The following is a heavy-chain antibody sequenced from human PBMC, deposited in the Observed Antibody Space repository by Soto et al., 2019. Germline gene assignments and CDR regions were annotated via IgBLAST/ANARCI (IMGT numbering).Heavy chain of an antibody. Sequence: SETLSLTCTVSCDSISSGNKYWSWIRQPPGKGLEWIGYIFSSGTTYYNPSLKSRLTMSLDASQNQFSLKLNSLTDADTAVYFCARVPSPFDYYYAMDVWGQ. CDR2: IFSSGTT. CDR1: CDSISSGNKY. D-gene: IGHD3-16*01. J-gene: IGHJ6*02. CDR3: ARVPSPFDYYYAMDV. V-gene: IGHV4-30-4*01.